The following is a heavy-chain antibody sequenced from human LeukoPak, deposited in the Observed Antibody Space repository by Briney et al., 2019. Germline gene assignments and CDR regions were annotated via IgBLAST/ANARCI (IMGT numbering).Heavy chain of an antibody. CDR2: INQDESAK. J-gene: IGHJ4*01. CDR3: AKLLRDATIYGF. D-gene: IGHD5-24*01. V-gene: IGHV3-7*01. CDR1: GFTFSRYW. Sequence: SGGSLRLSCAASGFTFSRYWMSWVRQAPGKGLEWVASINQDESAKVYVDSVKGRFTISRDNAKNSLFLQMHSLRAEDTAFYYCAKLLRDATIYGFWGHGALVTVSS.